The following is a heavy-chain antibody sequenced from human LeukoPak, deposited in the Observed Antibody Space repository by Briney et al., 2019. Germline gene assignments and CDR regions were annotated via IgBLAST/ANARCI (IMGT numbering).Heavy chain of an antibody. V-gene: IGHV3-30-3*02. Sequence: GGSLRLSCAASGFTFSSYAMHRVRQAPGKGLEWVAVISYDGSNKYYADSVKGRFTISRDNSKNTLYLQMNSLRAEDTAIYYCAKLVGEPSLWGQGTLVTVSS. CDR1: GFTFSSYA. D-gene: IGHD3-16*01. CDR3: AKLVGEPSL. CDR2: ISYDGSNK. J-gene: IGHJ4*02.